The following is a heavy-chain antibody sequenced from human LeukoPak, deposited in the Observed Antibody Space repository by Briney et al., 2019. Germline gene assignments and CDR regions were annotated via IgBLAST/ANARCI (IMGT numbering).Heavy chain of an antibody. D-gene: IGHD4-17*01. V-gene: IGHV3-66*01. J-gene: IGHJ6*02. Sequence: PGGSLRLSCAASGFTVSSNYMSWVRQAPGKGLEWVSVIYSGGSTYYADSVKGRFTISRDNSKNTLYLQMNSLRAEDTAVYYCARSTVTTAYGMDVWGQGTTVTASS. CDR2: IYSGGST. CDR3: ARSTVTTAYGMDV. CDR1: GFTVSSNY.